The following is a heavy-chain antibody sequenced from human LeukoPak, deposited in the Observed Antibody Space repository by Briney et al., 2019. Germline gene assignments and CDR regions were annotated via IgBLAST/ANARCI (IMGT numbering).Heavy chain of an antibody. Sequence: GGSQRLSCAASGFTFSSYSMNWVRQAPGKGLEWVSSISSSSSYIYYADSVKGRFTISRDNAENSLYLQMNSLRAEDTAVYYCARVDTATFDYWGQGTLVTVSS. CDR2: ISSSSSYI. CDR1: GFTFSSYS. J-gene: IGHJ4*02. CDR3: ARVDTATFDY. V-gene: IGHV3-21*01. D-gene: IGHD5-18*01.